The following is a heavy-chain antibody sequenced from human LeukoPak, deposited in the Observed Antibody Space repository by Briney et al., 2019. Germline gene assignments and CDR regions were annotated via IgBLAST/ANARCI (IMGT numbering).Heavy chain of an antibody. CDR3: ASPYYYDSSALDP. D-gene: IGHD3-22*01. CDR1: GFTFSSYS. CDR2: ISSGSTYI. V-gene: IGHV3-21*01. J-gene: IGHJ5*02. Sequence: GGSLRLSCAASGFTFSSYSMNWVRQAPGKGLEWVSSISSGSTYIYYADSVQGRFTISRDNAKNSLYLQMNSLRAEDTALYYCASPYYYDSSALDPWGQGTLVTVSS.